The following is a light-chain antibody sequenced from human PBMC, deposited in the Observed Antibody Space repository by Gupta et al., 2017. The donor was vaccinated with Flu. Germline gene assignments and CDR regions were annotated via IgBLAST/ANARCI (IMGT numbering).Light chain of an antibody. V-gene: IGLV3-21*02. CDR3: PARDGGRDQGV. CDR2: DHT. Sequence: PSYRQKPRQAPVVAAYDHTAAAPGIPARFSGSNSGNTATLTISGVEAGDEGDYYCPARDGGRDQGVFGGGTKVT. J-gene: IGLJ3*02.